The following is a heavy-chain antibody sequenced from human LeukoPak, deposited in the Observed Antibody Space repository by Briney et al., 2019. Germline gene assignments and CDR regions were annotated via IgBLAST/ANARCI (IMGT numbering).Heavy chain of an antibody. D-gene: IGHD6-13*01. V-gene: IGHV1-18*01. Sequence: ASVKVSCKASGYTFTSYGISWVRQAPGQGLEWMGWISAYNGNTNYAQKLQGRVTMTTDTSTSTAYMELRSLRSDDTAAYYCARGAASYSSSWYPWFDPWGQGTLVTVSS. CDR1: GYTFTSYG. J-gene: IGHJ5*02. CDR2: ISAYNGNT. CDR3: ARGAASYSSSWYPWFDP.